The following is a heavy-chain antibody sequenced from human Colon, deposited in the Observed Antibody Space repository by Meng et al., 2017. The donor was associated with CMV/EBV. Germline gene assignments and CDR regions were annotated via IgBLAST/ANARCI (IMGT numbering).Heavy chain of an antibody. Sequence: ASGKVSCKASGYTFTSYYMHWVRQAPGQGLEWMGIINPSGGSTSYAQKFQGRVTMTRDTSTSTVYMELSSLRSEDTAVYYCATADLLWTPLDYWGQGTLVTVSS. CDR1: GYTFTSYY. CDR3: ATADLLWTPLDY. CDR2: INPSGGST. V-gene: IGHV1-46*01. D-gene: IGHD3-10*01. J-gene: IGHJ4*02.